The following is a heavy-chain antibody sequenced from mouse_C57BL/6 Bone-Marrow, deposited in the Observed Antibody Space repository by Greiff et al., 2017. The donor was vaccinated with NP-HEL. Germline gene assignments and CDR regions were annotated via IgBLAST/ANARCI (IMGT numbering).Heavy chain of an antibody. D-gene: IGHD4-1*01. V-gene: IGHV14-2*01. CDR1: GFNIKDYY. Sequence: EVQVVESGAELVKPGASVKLSCTASGFNIKDYYMHWVKQRTEQGLEWIGRIDPEDGETKYAPKFQGKATITADTSSNTAYLQLSSLTSEDTAVYYCARLPGTESYFDYWGQGTTLTVSS. J-gene: IGHJ2*01. CDR2: IDPEDGET. CDR3: ARLPGTESYFDY.